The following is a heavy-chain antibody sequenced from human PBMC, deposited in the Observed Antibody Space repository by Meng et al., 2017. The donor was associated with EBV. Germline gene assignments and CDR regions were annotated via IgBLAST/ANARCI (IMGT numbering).Heavy chain of an antibody. J-gene: IGHJ4*02. D-gene: IGHD3-10*01. CDR3: ASESGRGYTPDY. CDR1: GGPFRYYA. Sequence: QVQFVQCAAEVKKPGSSVKVSCKTSGGPFRYYAISWVRQAPGQGLEWLGGFLPRLGAPNYAQKFHGRVKITADESTSTHYMDLSSLRSEDTAIYYCASESGRGYTPDYWGQGTLVTVSS. V-gene: IGHV1-69*01. CDR2: FLPRLGAP.